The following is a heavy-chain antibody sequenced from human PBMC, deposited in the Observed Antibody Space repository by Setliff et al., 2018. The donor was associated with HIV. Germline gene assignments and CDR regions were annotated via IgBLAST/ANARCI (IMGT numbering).Heavy chain of an antibody. CDR1: GDSTSSYY. J-gene: IGHJ4*02. Sequence: SETLSLTCPVSGDSTSSYYWSWVRQPPGKGLEWIGYIYTTGSTNYNPSLKSRVTISLDTSKNQLSLKLSSVTASDTAVYYCARGNNDLESFDYWGQGALVTVSS. V-gene: IGHV4-4*09. CDR2: IYTTGST. CDR3: ARGNNDLESFDY. D-gene: IGHD3-3*01.